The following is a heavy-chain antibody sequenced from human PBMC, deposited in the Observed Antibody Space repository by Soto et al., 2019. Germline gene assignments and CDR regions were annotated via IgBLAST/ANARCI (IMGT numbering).Heavy chain of an antibody. CDR2: ISSRSSYT. J-gene: IGHJ3*02. Sequence: QVQLVESGGGLVKPGGSLRLSCAASGFSFSDYYMRWIRQSPGKGLEWVSYISSRSSYTNYADSVKGRFAISRDDAKNSLYLQMSSLRAEDTAVYYGARGAEDYALDIWGQGTMVTVSS. V-gene: IGHV3-11*05. CDR3: ARGAEDYALDI. CDR1: GFSFSDYY.